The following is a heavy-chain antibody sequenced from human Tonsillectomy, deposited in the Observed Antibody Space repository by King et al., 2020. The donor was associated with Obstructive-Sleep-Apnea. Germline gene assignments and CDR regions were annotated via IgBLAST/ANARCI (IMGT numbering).Heavy chain of an antibody. D-gene: IGHD2-15*01. V-gene: IGHV3-11*06. CDR2: TSSTTTFT. CDR1: GFTFSDYY. J-gene: IGHJ4*02. Sequence: QVQLVESGGGLARPGGSLRLSCAASGFTFSDYYMTWIRQAPGRGLEWLSYTSSTTTFTNYADSVKGRFTISRDNAKNSLYLQMNSLRVEDTAVYYCARTIGYCSGGDCHRFDSWGRGTLVTVSS. CDR3: ARTIGYCSGGDCHRFDS.